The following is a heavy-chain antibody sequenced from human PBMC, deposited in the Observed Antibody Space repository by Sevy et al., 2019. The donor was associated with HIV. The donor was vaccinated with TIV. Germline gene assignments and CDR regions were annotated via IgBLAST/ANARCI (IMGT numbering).Heavy chain of an antibody. CDR3: AKDTESGSYLYDAFDI. D-gene: IGHD1-26*01. CDR2: LNGSGGRT. V-gene: IGHV3-23*01. J-gene: IGHJ3*02. CDR1: GFTFSSFA. Sequence: GGSLRLSCAASGFTFSSFAMSWVRQTPGKGLEWVSGLNGSGGRTYYPDSVKGRFTISRDKSKNTLYLQMNSLRAEDTAVYYCAKDTESGSYLYDAFDIWGQGTMVTVSS.